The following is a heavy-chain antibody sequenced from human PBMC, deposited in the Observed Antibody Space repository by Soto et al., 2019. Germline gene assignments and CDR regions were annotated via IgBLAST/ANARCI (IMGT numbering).Heavy chain of an antibody. J-gene: IGHJ4*02. V-gene: IGHV3-30-3*01. CDR1: GFTFSSYA. D-gene: IGHD6-19*01. Sequence: GSLRLSCAASGFTFSSYAMHWVRQAPGKGLEWVAVISYDGSNKYYADSVKGRFTISRDNSKNTLYLQMNSLRAEDTAVYYCARDLAVAGDYWGQGTPGHRLL. CDR2: ISYDGSNK. CDR3: ARDLAVAGDY.